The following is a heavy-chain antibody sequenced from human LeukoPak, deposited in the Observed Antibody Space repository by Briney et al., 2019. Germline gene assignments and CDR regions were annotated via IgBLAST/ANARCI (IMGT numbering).Heavy chain of an antibody. J-gene: IGHJ4*02. CDR3: ARSGYSYGYHFDY. CDR2: IKSKTDGGTI. V-gene: IGHV3-15*07. D-gene: IGHD5-18*01. Sequence: GGSLRLSCAASSFTFSNAWMNWVRQAPGKGLEWVGRIKSKTDGGTIDYAAPVKGRFTISRDDSKNTLYLQMNSLRAEDTAVYYCARSGYSYGYHFDYWGQGTLVTVSS. CDR1: SFTFSNAW.